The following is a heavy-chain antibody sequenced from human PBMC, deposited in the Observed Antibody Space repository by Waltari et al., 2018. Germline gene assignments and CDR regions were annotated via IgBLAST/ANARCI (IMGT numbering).Heavy chain of an antibody. V-gene: IGHV3-30*02. J-gene: IGHJ4*02. Sequence: QVKLVESGGGVVQPGGSLRLSCAASGFTFSSYGMHWVRQAPGKGLEWVAFIRYDGSNKYYADSVKGRFTISRDNSKNTLYLQMNSLRAEDTAVYYCARDFDYWGQGTLVTVSS. CDR2: IRYDGSNK. CDR3: ARDFDY. CDR1: GFTFSSYG.